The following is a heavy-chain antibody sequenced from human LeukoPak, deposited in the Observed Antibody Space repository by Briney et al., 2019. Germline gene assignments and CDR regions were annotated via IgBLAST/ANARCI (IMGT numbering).Heavy chain of an antibody. CDR1: GGSISSYY. CDR3: AREVPSRYYDSSGYLYYFDN. CDR2: IYYSGST. D-gene: IGHD3-22*01. V-gene: IGHV4-59*01. Sequence: PSETLSLNCTVSGGSISSYYWRWIRQPPGKGLEWIGYIYYSGSTNYNPSLKSRVTISVDTSKNQFSLKLSSVTAADTAVYYCAREVPSRYYDSSGYLYYFDNWGQGTLVTVSS. J-gene: IGHJ4*02.